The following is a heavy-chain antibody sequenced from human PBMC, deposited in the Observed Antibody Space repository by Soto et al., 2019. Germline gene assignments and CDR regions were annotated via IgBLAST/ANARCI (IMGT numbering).Heavy chain of an antibody. Sequence: GGSLRLSCAASGFTFSSYAMSWVRQAPGKGLEWVSAISGSGCSTYYADSVKGRFTISRDNSKNTLYLQVNSLRAEDTSVYYCAIFKLSGYGDSAYYFDFWGQGTLVSVYS. J-gene: IGHJ4*02. D-gene: IGHD5-12*01. V-gene: IGHV3-23*01. CDR2: ISGSGCST. CDR1: GFTFSSYA. CDR3: AIFKLSGYGDSAYYFDF.